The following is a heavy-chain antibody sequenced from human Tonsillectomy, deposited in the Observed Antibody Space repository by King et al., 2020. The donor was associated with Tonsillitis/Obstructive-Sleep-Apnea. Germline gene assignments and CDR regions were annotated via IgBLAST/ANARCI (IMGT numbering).Heavy chain of an antibody. Sequence: QLVQSGAEVKKPGESLKSSCKGFGYSFTSDGIVWVRQMSGKGLEWMGSIHTGDSDTRYSPSFHGKGTISADKSIRTAYLQWSSLKASDNAMYYCARQDDYIWGSSRSFDIWGQGTMVTVSS. CDR2: IHTGDSDT. V-gene: IGHV5-51*01. D-gene: IGHD3-16*01. J-gene: IGHJ3*02. CDR1: GYSFTSDG. CDR3: ARQDDYIWGSSRSFDI.